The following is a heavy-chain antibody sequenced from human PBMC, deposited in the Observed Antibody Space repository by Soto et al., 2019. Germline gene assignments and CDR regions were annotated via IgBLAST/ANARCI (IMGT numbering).Heavy chain of an antibody. D-gene: IGHD2-15*01. CDR3: XXXXXFXGSCYLEV. CDR1: GGTFSTYT. CDR2: IAPIINIP. Sequence: QVQLVQSGAEVKKPGSSVKVSCKASGGTFSTYTISWVRQAPGQGLEWMGRIAPIINIPDYSQKFQGRVTITADKSTTTXYXXLSSLRSEDTXVYXXXXXXXFXGSCYLEVWGQGTLVTVSS. J-gene: IGHJ4*02. V-gene: IGHV1-69*02.